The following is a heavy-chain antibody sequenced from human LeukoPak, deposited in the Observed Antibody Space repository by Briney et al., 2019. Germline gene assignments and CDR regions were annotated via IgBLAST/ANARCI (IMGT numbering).Heavy chain of an antibody. CDR3: ARPSRTSGSYGLFDY. CDR1: GFTFSSYS. Sequence: AGGSLRLSCAASGFTFSSYSMNWVRQAPGKGLEWVSYISSSSTIYYADSVKGRFTISRDNAKNSLYLQMNSLRAEDTAVYYCARPSRTSGSYGLFDYWGQGTLVTVSS. J-gene: IGHJ4*02. V-gene: IGHV3-48*01. D-gene: IGHD1-26*01. CDR2: ISSSSTI.